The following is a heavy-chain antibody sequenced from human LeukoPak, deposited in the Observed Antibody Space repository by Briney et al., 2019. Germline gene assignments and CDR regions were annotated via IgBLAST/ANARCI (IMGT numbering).Heavy chain of an antibody. V-gene: IGHV5-51*01. Sequence: GESLKISCKDSGYSLTSYWIGWVRQMPGKGLEWMGIIYPGDSDTRYSPSFQGQVTMSVDKSINTAYLQWSSLKASDTAMYYCARRRDLYSGSYYPFDYWGQGTLVTVSS. CDR2: IYPGDSDT. CDR3: ARRRDLYSGSYYPFDY. J-gene: IGHJ4*02. D-gene: IGHD1-26*01. CDR1: GYSLTSYW.